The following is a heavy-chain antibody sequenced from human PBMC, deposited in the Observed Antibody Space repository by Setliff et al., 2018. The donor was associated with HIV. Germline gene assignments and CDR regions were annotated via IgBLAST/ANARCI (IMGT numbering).Heavy chain of an antibody. CDR2: IYYSGST. CDR3: ARDRSFSGIAVAPTGLGY. J-gene: IGHJ4*02. Sequence: TLSLTCTVSGGSISSSSYYWGWIRQPPGKGLEWIGSIYYSGSTYYNPSLKSRVTISVVTSKKQFSLKLRSVTAADTAVYYCARDRSFSGIAVAPTGLGYWGQGTLVTISS. D-gene: IGHD6-19*01. CDR1: GGSISSSSYY. V-gene: IGHV4-39*07.